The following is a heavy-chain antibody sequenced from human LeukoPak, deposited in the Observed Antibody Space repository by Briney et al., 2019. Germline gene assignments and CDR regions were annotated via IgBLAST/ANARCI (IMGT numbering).Heavy chain of an antibody. J-gene: IGHJ4*02. Sequence: GASVKVSCKVSGYTLTELSMHWVRRAPGKGLEWMGGFDPEDGETIYAQKFQGRVTMTEDTSTDTAYMELSSLRSEDTAVYYCATFSSSFNYFDYWGQGTLVTVSS. CDR3: ATFSSSFNYFDY. CDR2: FDPEDGET. D-gene: IGHD6-13*01. CDR1: GYTLTELS. V-gene: IGHV1-24*01.